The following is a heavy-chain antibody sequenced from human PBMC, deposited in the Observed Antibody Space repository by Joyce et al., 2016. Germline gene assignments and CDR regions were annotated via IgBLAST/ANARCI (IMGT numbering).Heavy chain of an antibody. CDR2: IGASGGGR. CDR1: QTRPNNYV. Sequence: LSCRVSQTRPNNYVMAGFRQAPGKCLEWVSAIGASGGGRYYADSEKGRFTVSRDNSKNMMYLQMTSLQTEDTAIYYCARAMTVVVAYTLRDGFDVWGRGTMVAVSS. J-gene: IGHJ3*01. CDR3: ARAMTVVVAYTLRDGFDV. V-gene: IGHV3-23*01. D-gene: IGHD2-15*01.